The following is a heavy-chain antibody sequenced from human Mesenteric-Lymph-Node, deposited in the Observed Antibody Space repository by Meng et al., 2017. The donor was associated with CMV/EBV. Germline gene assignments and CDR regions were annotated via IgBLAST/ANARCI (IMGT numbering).Heavy chain of an antibody. CDR1: GGTFSSYA. D-gene: IGHD2-2*02. V-gene: IGHV1-69*10. Sequence: SVKVSCKASGGTFSSYAISWVRQAPGQGLEWMGGIIPILCIANYAQKFQGRVTITADKSTSTAYMELSSLRSEDTAVYYCARDWGYCSSTSCYTGEFEYFQHWGQGTLVTVSS. CDR3: ARDWGYCSSTSCYTGEFEYFQH. CDR2: IIPILCIA. J-gene: IGHJ1*01.